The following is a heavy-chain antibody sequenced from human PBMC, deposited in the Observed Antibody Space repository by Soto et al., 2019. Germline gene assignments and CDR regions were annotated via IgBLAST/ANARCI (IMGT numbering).Heavy chain of an antibody. V-gene: IGHV4-59*11. CDR2: INHSGST. D-gene: IGHD5-12*01. CDR3: ARVTLQWLRARWFDP. J-gene: IGHJ5*02. CDR1: GESFNSHS. Sequence: PSETLSLTCAVYGESFNSHSCSWIRQPPGKGLEWIGYINHSGSTNYNPSLKSRVTISVDTSKNQFSLKLSSVTAADTAVYYCARVTLQWLRARWFDPWGQGTLVTVSS.